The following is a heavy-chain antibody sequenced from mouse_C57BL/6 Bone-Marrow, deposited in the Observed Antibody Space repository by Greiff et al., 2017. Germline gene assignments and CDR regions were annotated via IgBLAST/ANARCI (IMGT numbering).Heavy chain of an antibody. J-gene: IGHJ3*01. CDR1: GYTFTSYW. CDR3: AIYYGSSLAY. Sequence: QVQLKESGAELVKPGASVKMSCKASGYTFTSYWITWVKQRPGPGLEWIGDIYPGSGSTNYNEKFKSKATLTVDTSSSTAYMQLSSLTSEDSAVYYCAIYYGSSLAYWGQGTLVTVSA. D-gene: IGHD1-1*01. V-gene: IGHV1-55*01. CDR2: IYPGSGST.